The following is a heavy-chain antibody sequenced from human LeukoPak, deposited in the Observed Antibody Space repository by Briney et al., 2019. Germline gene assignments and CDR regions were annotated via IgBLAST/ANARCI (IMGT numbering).Heavy chain of an antibody. CDR1: GFTFSSYA. J-gene: IGHJ3*02. D-gene: IGHD3-9*01. CDR3: AKTPTLRYFDWSEDSDAFDI. V-gene: IGHV3-30*18. Sequence: PGGSLRLSCAASGFTFSSYAMSWVRQAPGKGLEWVAVISYDGSNKYYADSVKGRFTISRDNSKNTLYLQMNSLRAEDTAVYYCAKTPTLRYFDWSEDSDAFDIWGQGTMVTVSS. CDR2: ISYDGSNK.